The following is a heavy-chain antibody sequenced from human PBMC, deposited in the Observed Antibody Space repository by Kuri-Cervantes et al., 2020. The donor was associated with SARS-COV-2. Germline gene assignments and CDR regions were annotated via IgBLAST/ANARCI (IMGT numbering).Heavy chain of an antibody. D-gene: IGHD4-11*01. V-gene: IGHV4-34*01. CDR2: INHSGST. CDR3: ARTGGFGTTVTTWGWFDP. J-gene: IGHJ5*02. Sequence: ESLKISCAVYGGSFSGYYWSWIRQPPGKGLEWIGEINHSGSTNYNPSLKSRVTISVDTFKNQFSLKLSSVTAADTAVYYCARTGGFGTTVTTWGWFDPWGQGTLVTVSS. CDR1: GGSFSGYY.